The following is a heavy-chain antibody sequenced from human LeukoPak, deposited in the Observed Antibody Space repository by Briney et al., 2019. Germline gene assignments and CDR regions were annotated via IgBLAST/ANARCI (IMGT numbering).Heavy chain of an antibody. D-gene: IGHD2-8*01. CDR3: AREEDCTNGVDYRGGHDY. CDR1: GGSISSSSYY. V-gene: IGHV4-39*07. Sequence: SETLSLTCTVSGGSISSSSYYWGCIRQPPGKGLEWIGSIYYSGSTYYNPSLKSRVTISVDTSKNQFSLKLSSVTAGVTAVYYCAREEDCTNGVDYRGGHDYWGQGTLVTVSS. J-gene: IGHJ4*02. CDR2: IYYSGST.